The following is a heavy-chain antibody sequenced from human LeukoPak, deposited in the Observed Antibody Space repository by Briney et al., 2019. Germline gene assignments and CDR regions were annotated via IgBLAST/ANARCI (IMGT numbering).Heavy chain of an antibody. V-gene: IGHV1-2*02. CDR1: GYTLTGYH. J-gene: IGHJ5*02. Sequence: ASVTVSCKASGYTLTGYHTHWVRQAPGQGLEWMGWMNPNSGGTKYAQKFQGRVTMTRDTSISTAYMELSRLRSDDTAMYYCARDKLGLGELSLYDQWGQGTLVTVFS. D-gene: IGHD3-16*02. CDR3: ARDKLGLGELSLYDQ. CDR2: MNPNSGGT.